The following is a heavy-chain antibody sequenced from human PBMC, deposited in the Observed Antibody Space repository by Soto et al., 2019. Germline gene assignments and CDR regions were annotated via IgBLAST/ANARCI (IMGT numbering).Heavy chain of an antibody. CDR3: ARVRITFGGVIRPSNFDY. J-gene: IGHJ4*02. CDR1: GYTVTSYV. V-gene: IGHV1-18*01. D-gene: IGHD3-16*01. Sequence: ASVKVSCKASGYTVTSYVISWVRQAPAQGLEWMGWISAYNGNTNYAQKLQGRVTMTTDTYTSTAYMELRSLRSDDTAVYYCARVRITFGGVIRPSNFDYWGQGTLVTVSS. CDR2: ISAYNGNT.